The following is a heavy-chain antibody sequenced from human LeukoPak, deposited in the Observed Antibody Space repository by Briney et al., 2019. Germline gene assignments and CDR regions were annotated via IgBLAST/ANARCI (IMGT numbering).Heavy chain of an antibody. J-gene: IGHJ4*02. D-gene: IGHD6-19*01. Sequence: SQTLSLTCAISGDSVSSNSAAWNWIRQSPSRGLEWLGRTYYRSKWYNDYAVSVKSRISINPDTSKNQFSLQLNSVTPEDTAVYYCAREAQWLVPGENFDYWGQGTLVTVSS. CDR1: GDSVSSNSAA. CDR2: TYYRSKWYN. V-gene: IGHV6-1*01. CDR3: AREAQWLVPGENFDY.